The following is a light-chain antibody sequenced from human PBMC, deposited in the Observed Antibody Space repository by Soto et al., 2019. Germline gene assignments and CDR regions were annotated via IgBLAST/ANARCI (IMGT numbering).Light chain of an antibody. CDR3: QQLNSFPIT. Sequence: DIQLTQSPSFLSASVGDRVSITCRASQGISSYLVWYQQKPGKAPKLLIYAASTLQSEVPSRFSGSGSGTEFTLTISSLQPEDFATYYCQQLNSFPITFGQGTRLEIK. J-gene: IGKJ5*01. CDR2: AAS. CDR1: QGISSY. V-gene: IGKV1-9*01.